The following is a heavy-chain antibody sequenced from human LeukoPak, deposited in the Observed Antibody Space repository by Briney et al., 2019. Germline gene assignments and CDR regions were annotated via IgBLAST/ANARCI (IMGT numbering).Heavy chain of an antibody. Sequence: GGSLRLSCAASGFTFSSYSMNWVRQAPGKGLEWVSSISTSSSYIYYADSVKGRFTISRDNARESLYLQMDSLRAEDTAVYYCARVSRGKWELLGAHDYWGQGTLVTVSS. CDR1: GFTFSSYS. CDR3: ARVSRGKWELLGAHDY. CDR2: ISTSSSYI. J-gene: IGHJ4*02. D-gene: IGHD1-26*01. V-gene: IGHV3-21*01.